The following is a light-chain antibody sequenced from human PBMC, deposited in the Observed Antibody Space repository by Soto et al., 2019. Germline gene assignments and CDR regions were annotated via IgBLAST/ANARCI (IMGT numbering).Light chain of an antibody. CDR2: GAS. CDR1: QSTTNNY. V-gene: IGKV3-20*01. Sequence: EIVLTQSPGTLSLSPGERATLSCSTSQSTTNNYLAWYQQKPGQAPRLLIYGASKRATGIPDRFRGSGSGSEFTLTISGLEPEDFAVYFCQHFGSSLPVTFGQGTRLEIK. CDR3: QHFGSSLPVT. J-gene: IGKJ5*01.